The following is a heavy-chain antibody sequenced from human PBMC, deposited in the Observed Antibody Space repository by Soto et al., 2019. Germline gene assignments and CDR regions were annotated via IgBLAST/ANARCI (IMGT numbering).Heavy chain of an antibody. Sequence: PGGSLRLSCAASGFTFSSYWMSWVRQAPGKGLEWVANIKQDGSEKYYVDSVKGRFTISRDNAKNSLYLQMNRLRAEDTAVYYCARNPPEDYDFWSGYYMPYYYYYLDFWGKGTTVNVSS. CDR1: GFTFSSYW. CDR3: ARNPPEDYDFWSGYYMPYYYYYLDF. J-gene: IGHJ6*03. V-gene: IGHV3-7*01. CDR2: IKQDGSEK. D-gene: IGHD3-3*01.